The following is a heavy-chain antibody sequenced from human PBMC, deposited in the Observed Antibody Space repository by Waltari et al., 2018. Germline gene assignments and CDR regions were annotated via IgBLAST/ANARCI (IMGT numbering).Heavy chain of an antibody. J-gene: IGHJ3*02. Sequence: EVQLVESGGGLVQPGRSLRLSCAASGFTFDDYAMHWVRQAPGKGLEWVSGISWNSGSIGDADSVKGRFTIARDNAKNSLYLQMNSLRAEDMALYYCAKGTDYYDPSAFDIWGQGTMVTVSS. CDR1: GFTFDDYA. CDR2: ISWNSGSI. V-gene: IGHV3-9*03. CDR3: AKGTDYYDPSAFDI. D-gene: IGHD3-22*01.